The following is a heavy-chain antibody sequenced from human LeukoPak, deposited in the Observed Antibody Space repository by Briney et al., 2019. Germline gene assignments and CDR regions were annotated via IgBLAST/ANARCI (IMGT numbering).Heavy chain of an antibody. CDR2: IKSKTDGGTT. CDR1: GFTFSNAW. J-gene: IGHJ4*02. CDR3: TTDDGSFFGY. V-gene: IGHV3-15*01. Sequence: GGSLRLSCAASGFTFSNAWMSWGRQAPGRGVEWGGRIKSKTDGGTTDYAAPVKGRFTISRDDSKNTLYLQMNSLKTEDTAVYYCTTDDGSFFGYWGQGTLVTVSS.